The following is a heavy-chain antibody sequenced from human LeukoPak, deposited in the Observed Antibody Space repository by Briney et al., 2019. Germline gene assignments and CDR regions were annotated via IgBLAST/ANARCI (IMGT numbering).Heavy chain of an antibody. J-gene: IGHJ4*02. CDR2: IKQDGSEE. Sequence: GGSLRLSCAASGFTFSGYWMTWVRQAPGNGLEWVANIKQDGSEEDYMDSVKGRFTISRDNAKSSLYLQMNSLRAEDTAVYYCARALWFGGCFDHWGQGSLVTVSS. D-gene: IGHD3-10*01. CDR3: ARALWFGGCFDH. V-gene: IGHV3-7*03. CDR1: GFTFSGYW.